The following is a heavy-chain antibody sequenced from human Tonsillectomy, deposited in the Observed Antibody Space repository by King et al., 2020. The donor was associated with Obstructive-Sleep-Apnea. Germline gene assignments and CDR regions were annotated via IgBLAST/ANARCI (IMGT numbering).Heavy chain of an antibody. D-gene: IGHD1-26*01. CDR1: GFTVSSNY. V-gene: IGHV3-66*01. J-gene: IGHJ4*02. Sequence: VQLVESGGGLVQPGGSVRLSCAASGFTVSSNYMSWVRQAPGKGLEWVAVIYFGGGTYYADSVKGRVHISRDTSKNTIYLQMNSLGAEDTAGYYCARVVGASIYWGQGMLVTVSS. CDR2: IYFGGGT. CDR3: ARVVGASIY.